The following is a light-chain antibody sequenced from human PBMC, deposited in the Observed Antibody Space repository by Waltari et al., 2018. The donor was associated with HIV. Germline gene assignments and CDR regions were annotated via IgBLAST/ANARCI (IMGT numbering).Light chain of an antibody. V-gene: IGLV3-1*01. CDR2: QDS. Sequence: SYELTQPPSVSVSPGKTASITCPGDKLGDKYACWYQQKPGQSPVRVIYQDSKRHSGIPERFSGSISENTATLTISGTQAMDEAEYYCQGWDSSVVVGGGTKLTGL. J-gene: IGLJ2*01. CDR1: KLGDKY. CDR3: QGWDSSVV.